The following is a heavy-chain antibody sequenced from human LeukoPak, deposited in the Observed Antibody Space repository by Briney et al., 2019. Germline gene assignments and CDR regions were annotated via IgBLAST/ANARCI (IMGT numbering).Heavy chain of an antibody. CDR3: ARGLGYCSGGSCYVSWFDP. J-gene: IGHJ5*02. V-gene: IGHV4-31*03. D-gene: IGHD2-15*01. CDR2: IYYSGST. CDR1: GGSISSGGYY. Sequence: SETLSLTCTVSGGSISSGGYYWSWIRQHPWRGLEWIGYIYYSGSTYYNPSLKSRVTISPDTSKNQFSLKLSSVTAPDTAVYYCARGLGYCSGGSCYVSWFDPWGQGTLVTVSS.